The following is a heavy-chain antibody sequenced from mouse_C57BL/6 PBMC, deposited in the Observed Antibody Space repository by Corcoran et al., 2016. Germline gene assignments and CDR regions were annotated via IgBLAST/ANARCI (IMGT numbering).Heavy chain of an antibody. Sequence: EVQLQQSGPELVKPGASVKISCKASGYTFTDYYMNWVKQSHGKSLEWIGDINPNNGGTSYNQKFKGKATLTVDKSSSTAYMELRSLTSEDSAVYYCARGLYYFDYWVQGTTLTVSS. J-gene: IGHJ2*01. CDR3: ARGLYYFDY. CDR2: INPNNGGT. V-gene: IGHV1-26*01. CDR1: GYTFTDYY.